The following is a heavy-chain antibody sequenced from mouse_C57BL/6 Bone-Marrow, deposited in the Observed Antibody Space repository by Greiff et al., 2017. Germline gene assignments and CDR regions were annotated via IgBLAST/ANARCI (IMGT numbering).Heavy chain of an antibody. V-gene: IGHV5-17*01. J-gene: IGHJ4*01. CDR1: GFTFSDYG. CDR3: ARGNYGSPMDD. CDR2: ISSGSSTI. Sequence: EVKVVESGGGLVKPGGSLKISCAASGFTFSDYGMHWVRQAPEKGLEWVAYISSGSSTIYYADTVKGRFTISRDNAKNTLFLQMTSLRSEDTAMYYCARGNYGSPMDDWGKGTSVTVSS. D-gene: IGHD1-1*01.